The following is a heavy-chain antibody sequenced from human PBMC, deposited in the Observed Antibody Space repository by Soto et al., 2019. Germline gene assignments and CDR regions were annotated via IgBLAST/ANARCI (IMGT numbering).Heavy chain of an antibody. Sequence: QVQLQQWGAGLLKPSEALSLTCGVSGESFNNYYWGWIRQPPGKALEWIGEVNWSGSTNYSPFFKSRVSISIDTSKNQFSLILTSVTAADTAVYYCARGQEVRYFDWALSPGMDVWGQGTKVTVSS. J-gene: IGHJ6*02. CDR3: ARGQEVRYFDWALSPGMDV. V-gene: IGHV4-34*01. CDR1: GESFNNYY. CDR2: VNWSGST. D-gene: IGHD3-9*01.